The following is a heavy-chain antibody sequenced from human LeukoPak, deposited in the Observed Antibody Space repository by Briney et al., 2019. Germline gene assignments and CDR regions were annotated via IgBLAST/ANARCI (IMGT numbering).Heavy chain of an antibody. V-gene: IGHV3-66*01. J-gene: IGHJ4*02. CDR3: ARDRSYYDYVWGSYRSYPGDY. D-gene: IGHD3-16*02. CDR2: IDSGGST. Sequence: PGGSLRLSCAASGFTVSSNYMSWVRQAPGKGLEWVSVIDSGGSTHYADSVKGRFTISRDNSKNTLYLQMNSLRAEDTAVYYCARDRSYYDYVWGSYRSYPGDYWGQGTLVTVAS. CDR1: GFTVSSNY.